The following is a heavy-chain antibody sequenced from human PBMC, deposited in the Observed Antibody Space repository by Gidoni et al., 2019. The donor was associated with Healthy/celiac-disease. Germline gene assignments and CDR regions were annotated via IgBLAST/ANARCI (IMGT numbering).Heavy chain of an antibody. CDR3: ARARTFYYDSSGYHLRDAFDI. D-gene: IGHD3-22*01. V-gene: IGHV1-8*01. J-gene: IGHJ3*02. CDR2: MNPNSGNT. Sequence: EVKKPGASVKVSCKASGYTFTSYDINWVRQATGQGLEWMGWMNPNSGNTGYAQKFQGRVTMTRNTSISTAYMELSSLRSEDTAVYYCARARTFYYDSSGYHLRDAFDIWGQGTMVTVSS. CDR1: GYTFTSYD.